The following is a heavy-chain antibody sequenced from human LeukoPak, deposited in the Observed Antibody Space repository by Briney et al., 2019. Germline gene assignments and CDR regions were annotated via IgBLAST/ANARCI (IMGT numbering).Heavy chain of an antibody. CDR1: GFPLSEYY. V-gene: IGHV3-11*04. CDR3: VKVGSRYNSGYYCLSYYFDY. CDR2: ISSSGINT. J-gene: IGHJ4*02. D-gene: IGHD3-22*01. Sequence: GGSLRLSCAASGFPLSEYYMSWIRQAPGKGLEWVSYISSSGINTQDSDSVKGRFTISRDNAKNSVYLQMNSLSVEDTARFYFVKVGSRYNSGYYCLSYYFDYWGQGIMVTVSS.